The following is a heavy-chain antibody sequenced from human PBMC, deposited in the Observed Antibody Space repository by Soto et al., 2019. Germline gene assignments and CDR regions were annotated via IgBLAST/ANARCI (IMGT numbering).Heavy chain of an antibody. V-gene: IGHV3-74*01. CDR3: ARDFLTGFDY. Sequence: PGGSLRLSCAASGFTFRSYWMHWVRQAPGKGLVWVSRVKSDGSSTDYADSVKGRFSISRDNAKNTLYLQMNSLRAEDTAVYFCARDFLTGFDYWGQGALVTVSS. CDR2: VKSDGSST. CDR1: GFTFRSYW. J-gene: IGHJ4*02.